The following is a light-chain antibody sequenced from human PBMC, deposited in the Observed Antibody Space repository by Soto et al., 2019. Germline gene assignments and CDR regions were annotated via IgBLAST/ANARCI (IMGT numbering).Light chain of an antibody. CDR1: RSDVGAYGY. Sequence: QSALTQPASVSGSPGQSIAISCTGTRSDVGAYGYVSWYQQHPGKAPKLMLFEVSMRPSGVSNRFSGSKSGNTASLTISGLLADDEADYYCRSYTPGNPVVFGGGTKLTVL. CDR3: RSYTPGNPVV. CDR2: EVS. V-gene: IGLV2-14*01. J-gene: IGLJ3*02.